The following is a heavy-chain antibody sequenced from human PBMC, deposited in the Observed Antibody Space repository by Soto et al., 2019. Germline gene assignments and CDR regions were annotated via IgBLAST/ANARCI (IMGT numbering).Heavy chain of an antibody. V-gene: IGHV4-34*01. D-gene: IGHD2-15*01. Sequence: PSETLSLTCTVSGGSISNYYWSWVRQPPGKGLEWIGEINHSGSTNYNPSLKSRVTISVDTSKNQFSLKLSSVTAADKAVYYGARGGGYYYYYGMDVWGQGTTVTVSS. CDR1: GGSISNYY. CDR3: ARGGGYYYYYGMDV. CDR2: INHSGST. J-gene: IGHJ6*02.